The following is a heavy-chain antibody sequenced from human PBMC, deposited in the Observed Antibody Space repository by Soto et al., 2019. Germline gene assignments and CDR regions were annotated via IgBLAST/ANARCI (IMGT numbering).Heavy chain of an antibody. J-gene: IGHJ4*02. V-gene: IGHV1-58*01. CDR2: IVVGSGNT. D-gene: IGHD1-26*01. Sequence: QMQLVQSGPEVKKPGTSVKVSCQASGFTFSSSAVQWVRQARGQRLEWIAWIVVGSGNTNYAQKFQERVTITRDMSTSTAYMELSSLRSEDTAVYYCAAVLYGGATHDYWGQGTLVTVSS. CDR3: AAVLYGGATHDY. CDR1: GFTFSSSA.